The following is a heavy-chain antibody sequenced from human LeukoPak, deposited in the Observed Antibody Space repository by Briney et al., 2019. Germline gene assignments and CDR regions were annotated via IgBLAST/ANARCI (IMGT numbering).Heavy chain of an antibody. V-gene: IGHV3-9*03. Sequence: QTGTSLRLSCAASGFTFDDFAMHWVRQAPGKGLEWVSSISWNSGRIGYAASVKGRFTISRDNAKNSLNLQMNSLRAEDMALYYCTKGYCSSTSCPFDCWGQGTLVTVSS. D-gene: IGHD2-2*01. CDR3: TKGYCSSTSCPFDC. J-gene: IGHJ4*02. CDR1: GFTFDDFA. CDR2: ISWNSGRI.